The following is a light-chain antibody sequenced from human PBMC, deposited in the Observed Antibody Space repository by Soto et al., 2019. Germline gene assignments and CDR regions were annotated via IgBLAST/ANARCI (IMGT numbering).Light chain of an antibody. CDR2: KES. J-gene: IGKJ3*01. CDR1: QSISSW. V-gene: IGKV1-5*03. CDR3: QQYTSYSHCT. Sequence: DIQMTQSPSTLSASVGDRVIITCRASQSISSWLAWYQQKPGKAQKLLIYKESSLESGVPSRFSGSGSGTEFTLTISSLQPDDFATYYCQQYTSYSHCTLGPGTKVDSK.